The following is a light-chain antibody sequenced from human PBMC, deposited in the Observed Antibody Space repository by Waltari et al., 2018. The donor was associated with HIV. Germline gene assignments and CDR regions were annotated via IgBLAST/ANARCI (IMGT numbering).Light chain of an antibody. CDR3: MLFCRSSYL. J-gene: IGLJ2*01. Sequence: QTVVTLVPSLTVAPGGTIPRACSSVTGPVSSGPYANWFQQMPGQPPRQLFYSANRRHSASPSRFSASLVGDRAALTLANVWPDDQSVYFCMLFCRSSYLFGGGTKVTVL. CDR2: SAN. CDR1: TGPVSSGPY. V-gene: IGLV7-43*01.